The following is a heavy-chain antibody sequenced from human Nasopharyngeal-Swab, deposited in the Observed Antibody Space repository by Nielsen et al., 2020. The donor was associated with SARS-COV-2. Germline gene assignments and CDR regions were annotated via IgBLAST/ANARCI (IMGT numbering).Heavy chain of an antibody. V-gene: IGHV3-23*01. Sequence: GESLKISCAASGFTFSSYAMSWVRQAPGKGLEWVSAISGSGGSTYYADSVKGRFTISRDNSKNTLYLQMNSLRAEDTAVYYCAKHYDTAVAGRVMTYYWGQGTLVTVSS. D-gene: IGHD6-19*01. J-gene: IGHJ4*02. CDR1: GFTFSSYA. CDR3: AKHYDTAVAGRVMTYY. CDR2: ISGSGGST.